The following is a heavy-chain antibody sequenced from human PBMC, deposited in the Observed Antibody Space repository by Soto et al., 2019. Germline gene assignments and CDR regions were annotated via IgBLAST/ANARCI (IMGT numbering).Heavy chain of an antibody. CDR1: GFTFSSYG. CDR3: ARDGGRRSIAARRDYYYYMDV. V-gene: IGHV3-33*01. CDR2: IWYDGSNK. J-gene: IGHJ6*03. D-gene: IGHD6-6*01. Sequence: GGSLRLSCAASGFTFSSYGMHWVRQAPGKGLEWVAVIWYDGSNKYYADSVKGRFTISRDNSKNTLYLQMNSLRAEDTAVYYCARDGGRRSIAARRDYYYYMDVWGKGTTVTVSS.